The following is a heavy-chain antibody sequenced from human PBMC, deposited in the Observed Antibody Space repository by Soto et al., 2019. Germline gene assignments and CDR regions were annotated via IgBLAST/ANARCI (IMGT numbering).Heavy chain of an antibody. J-gene: IGHJ5*02. Sequence: SVKVSCKASGGTFSSYAISWVRQAPGQGLEWMGGIIPIFGNANYAQKFQGRVTITADESTSTAYMELSSLRSEDTAVYYCARDRTPPYNWFDPWGQGTLVTVSS. CDR1: GGTFSSYA. V-gene: IGHV1-69*13. CDR2: IIPIFGNA. CDR3: ARDRTPPYNWFDP.